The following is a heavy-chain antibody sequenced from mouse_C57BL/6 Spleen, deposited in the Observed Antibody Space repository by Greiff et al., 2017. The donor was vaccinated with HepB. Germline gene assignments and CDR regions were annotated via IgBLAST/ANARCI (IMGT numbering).Heavy chain of an antibody. Sequence: EVQRVESGGGLVQPGESLKLSCESNEYEFPSHDMSWVRKTPEKRLELVAAINSDGGSTYYPDTMERRFIISRDNTKKTLYLQMSSLRSEDTALYYCARHGYYGSSHYYAMDYWGQGTSVTVSS. CDR1: EYEFPSHD. V-gene: IGHV5-2*01. CDR3: ARHGYYGSSHYYAMDY. CDR2: INSDGGST. D-gene: IGHD1-1*01. J-gene: IGHJ4*01.